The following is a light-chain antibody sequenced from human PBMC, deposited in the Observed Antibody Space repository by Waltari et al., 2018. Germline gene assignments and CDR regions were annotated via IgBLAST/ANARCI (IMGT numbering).Light chain of an antibody. J-gene: IGKJ5*01. CDR3: TQALQFPFT. Sequence: DILLTQSPLPLTVTPGEPSSISFRSSQNLLHTNGNNHLNWYLQKPGQSPQLLIYGGSTRASGVPDRFSGIGSGTDFTLKISRVEAEDVGIYYCTQALQFPFTFGQGTRLEIE. V-gene: IGKV2-28*01. CDR2: GGS. CDR1: QNLLHTNGNNH.